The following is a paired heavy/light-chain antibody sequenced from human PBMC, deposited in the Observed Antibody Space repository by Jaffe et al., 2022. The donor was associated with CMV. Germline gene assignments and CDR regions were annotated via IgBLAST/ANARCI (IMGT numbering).Heavy chain of an antibody. CDR2: ISSSGTT. D-gene: IGHD3-3*01. V-gene: IGHV4-31*03. J-gene: IGHJ5*02. CDR3: VAGILDFGVGLGWFDP. Sequence: QVQLQESGPGLVKPSQTLSLTCTVSGVSIDSSGYYWSWIRHHPEKGLEWIGYISSSGTTLYNPSLKTRVMMSIDKSERQFSLDLTAVIAADTAVYYCVAGILDFGVGLGWFDPWGRGTLVTVSS. CDR1: GVSIDSSGYY.
Light chain of an antibody. V-gene: IGKV3-20*01. J-gene: IGKJ1*01. CDR1: QSLSVPY. Sequence: MVLTQFPDTLSLPPGERATLSCRTGQSLSVPYIAWYQQKPAQAPRLLIYAASTRAPGVPERFSGGGSGTDFTLTISRLEPEDIAVYYCQQYADWWTFGQGTKVEIK. CDR3: QQYADWWT. CDR2: AAS.